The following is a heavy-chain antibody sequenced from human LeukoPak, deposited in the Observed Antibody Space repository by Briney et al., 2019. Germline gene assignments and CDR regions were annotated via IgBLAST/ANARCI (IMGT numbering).Heavy chain of an antibody. D-gene: IGHD6-6*01. CDR1: GFTFSSYA. Sequence: GGSLRLSCAASGFTFSSYAMSWVRQAPGKGLEWVSAISGSGGSTYYADSVKGRFTISRDNSKNTLYLQMNSLRAEDTAVYYCAKDRFSSSPAPNWFDPWGQGTLVTVSS. J-gene: IGHJ5*02. CDR2: ISGSGGST. CDR3: AKDRFSSSPAPNWFDP. V-gene: IGHV3-23*01.